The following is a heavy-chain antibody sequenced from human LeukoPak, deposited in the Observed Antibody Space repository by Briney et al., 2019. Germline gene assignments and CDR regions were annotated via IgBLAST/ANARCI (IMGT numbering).Heavy chain of an antibody. CDR1: GGSISSGRHY. D-gene: IGHD3-9*01. V-gene: IGHV4-61*03. Sequence: SETLSLTCTVSGGSISSGRHYWSWIRQSPGKGLEWIGYIDPSGSASYNPSLKSRVTIFVDTSKNLFSLILTSVSASDTAIYYCARDHWLFSSKTWYYYGMDVWGQGTTVTVSS. J-gene: IGHJ6*02. CDR2: IDPSGSA. CDR3: ARDHWLFSSKTWYYYGMDV.